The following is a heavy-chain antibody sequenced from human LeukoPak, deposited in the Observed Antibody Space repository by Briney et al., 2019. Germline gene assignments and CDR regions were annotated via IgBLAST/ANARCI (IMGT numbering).Heavy chain of an antibody. CDR3: ASLKRISSSWTSFDY. Sequence: SETLSLTCTVSGGSISSSSYYWGWIRQPPGKGLEWIGSIYYSGSTYYNPSLKSRVTISVDTSKNQFSLKLSSVTAADTAVYYCASLKRISSSWTSFDYWGQGTLVTVSS. J-gene: IGHJ4*02. CDR1: GGSISSSSYY. D-gene: IGHD6-13*01. V-gene: IGHV4-39*07. CDR2: IYYSGST.